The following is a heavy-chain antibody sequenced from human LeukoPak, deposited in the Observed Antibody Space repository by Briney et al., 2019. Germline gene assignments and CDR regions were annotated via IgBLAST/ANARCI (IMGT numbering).Heavy chain of an antibody. CDR2: ISGSGGST. CDR3: AKDREYSYGLGAFES. CDR1: GFTFSSYA. Sequence: HPGGSLRLSCAASGFTFSSYAMTWVRQAPGKGLELVSAISGSGGSTYYADSVKGRFTISRDNSKNTLYLQMSSLRGEDTAAYYCAKDREYSYGLGAFESWGQGTMVTVSS. V-gene: IGHV3-23*01. J-gene: IGHJ3*02. D-gene: IGHD5-18*01.